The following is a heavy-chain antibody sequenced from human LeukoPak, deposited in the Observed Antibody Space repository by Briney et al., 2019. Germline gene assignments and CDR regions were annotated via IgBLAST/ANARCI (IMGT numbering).Heavy chain of an antibody. J-gene: IGHJ4*02. CDR1: GFTFSRYW. CDR3: ATYSGANSSGWPHY. CDR2: ISSDGSST. Sequence: GGSLRLSCAASGFTFSRYWMLWVRQAPGRGLVWVSHISSDGSSTRYADSVKGRFTISRDNAKNTLYLQMSSLRAEDTAVYYCATYSGANSSGWPHYWGQGTLVTVSS. V-gene: IGHV3-74*01. D-gene: IGHD6-19*01.